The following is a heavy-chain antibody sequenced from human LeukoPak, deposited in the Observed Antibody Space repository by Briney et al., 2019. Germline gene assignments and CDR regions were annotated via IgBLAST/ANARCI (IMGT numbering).Heavy chain of an antibody. Sequence: PSETLSLTCAVYGGSFSGYYWSWIRQPPGKGLEWIGEINHSGSTNYNPSLKSRVTISVDTSKNLFSLKVSSVTAADTAVYYCARGRSNYYGMDVWGQGTTVTVSS. V-gene: IGHV4-34*01. CDR1: GGSFSGYY. CDR2: INHSGST. D-gene: IGHD1-26*01. CDR3: ARGRSNYYGMDV. J-gene: IGHJ6*02.